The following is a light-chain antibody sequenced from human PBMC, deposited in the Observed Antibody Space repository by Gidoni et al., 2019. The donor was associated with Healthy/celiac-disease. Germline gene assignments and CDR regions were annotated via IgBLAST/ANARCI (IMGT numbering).Light chain of an antibody. CDR3: AAWDDSLSVYVV. CDR1: SSNIGSNY. J-gene: IGLJ2*01. Sequence: QSVLTQPPSASGTPGQRVTISCSGSSSNIGSNYVYWYQQLPGTAPKLLICRNNQRPSGVPDRFSGSKSGTSASLAISGLRSEDEADYYCAAWDDSLSVYVVFGGGTKLTVL. V-gene: IGLV1-47*01. CDR2: RNN.